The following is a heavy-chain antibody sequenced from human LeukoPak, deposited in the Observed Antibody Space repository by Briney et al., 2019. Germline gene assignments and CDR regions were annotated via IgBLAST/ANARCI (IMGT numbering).Heavy chain of an antibody. CDR3: ARGSIQEYSGYDGDAFDI. D-gene: IGHD5-12*01. CDR1: GGSISSDY. Sequence: PSETLSLTCTVYGGSISSDYWSWIRQPAGKGLEWIGRIYTSGSTNYNPSLKSRVTMSVDTSKNQFSLKLSSVTAADTAVYYCARGSIQEYSGYDGDAFDIWGQGTMVTVSS. CDR2: IYTSGST. J-gene: IGHJ3*02. V-gene: IGHV4-4*07.